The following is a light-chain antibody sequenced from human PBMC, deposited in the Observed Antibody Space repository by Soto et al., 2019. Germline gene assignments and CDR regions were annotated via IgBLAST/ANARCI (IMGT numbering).Light chain of an antibody. V-gene: IGKV3-15*01. CDR3: QQYNNWPPIT. J-gene: IGKJ5*01. CDR2: GAS. CDR1: QSVSSN. Sequence: EIVMPQSPSTLSVSPGERASLSCVSSQSVSSNLAWYQQKPGQAPRLLIYGASTRATGIPARFSGSGSGTEFTLTISSLQSEDFAVYYCQQYNNWPPITFGQGTLLEI.